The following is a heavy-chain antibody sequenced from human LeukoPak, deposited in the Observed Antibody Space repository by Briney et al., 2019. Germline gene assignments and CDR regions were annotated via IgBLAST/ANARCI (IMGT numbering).Heavy chain of an antibody. J-gene: IGHJ4*02. CDR3: ASGYGDYVYLDY. CDR2: IYYSGST. D-gene: IGHD4-17*01. Sequence: PSETLSLTCTVSGGSISSGDYYWSWIRQPPGKGLEWIGYIYYSGSTYYNPSLKSRVTISVDTSKNQFSLKLSSVTAADTAVYYCASGYGDYVYLDYRGQGTLVTVSS. CDR1: GGSISSGDYY. V-gene: IGHV4-30-4*01.